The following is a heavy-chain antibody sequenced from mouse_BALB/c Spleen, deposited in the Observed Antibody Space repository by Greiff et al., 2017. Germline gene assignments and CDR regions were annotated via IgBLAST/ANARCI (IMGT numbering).Heavy chain of an antibody. J-gene: IGHJ2*01. CDR3: ARGDAAFDY. Sequence: VQLQQSGAELARPGASVKLSCKASGYTFTSYWMQWVKQRPGQGLEWIGAIYPGDGDTRYTQKFKGKATLTADKSSSTAYMQLSSLASEDSAVYYCARGDAAFDYWGQGTTLTVSS. V-gene: IGHV1-87*01. D-gene: IGHD3-3*01. CDR2: IYPGDGDT. CDR1: GYTFTSYW.